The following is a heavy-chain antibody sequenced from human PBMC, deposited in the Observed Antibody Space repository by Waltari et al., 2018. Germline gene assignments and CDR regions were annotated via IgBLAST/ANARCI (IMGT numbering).Heavy chain of an antibody. V-gene: IGHV1-8*01. J-gene: IGHJ5*02. CDR3: ARGAAPGKGAHWFDP. Sequence: QVQLVQSGAEVKKPGASVKVSCKTSGYTFTNYDINWVRQATGQGIEWMGWMNPNSGNTGLAQKFQDRLIMTTDTAISTAYMELTGLTSDDTAVYYCARGAAPGKGAHWFDPWGQGTLVIVSS. CDR1: GYTFTNYD. CDR2: MNPNSGNT. D-gene: IGHD6-13*01.